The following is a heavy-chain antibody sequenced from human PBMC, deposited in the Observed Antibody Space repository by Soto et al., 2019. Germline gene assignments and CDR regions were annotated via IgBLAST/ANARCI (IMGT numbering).Heavy chain of an antibody. V-gene: IGHV1-69*13. Sequence: SVKVSCKASGGTFSSYAISWVRQAPGQGLEWMGGIIPIFGTASYAQKFQGRVTITADESTSTAYMELSSLRSEDTAVYYCASMVPPVVPAAIGWFDPWGQGTLVTVSS. CDR2: IIPIFGTA. J-gene: IGHJ5*02. D-gene: IGHD2-2*01. CDR1: GGTFSSYA. CDR3: ASMVPPVVPAAIGWFDP.